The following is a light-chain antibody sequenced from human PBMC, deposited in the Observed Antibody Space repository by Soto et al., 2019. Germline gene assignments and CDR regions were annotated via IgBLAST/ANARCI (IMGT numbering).Light chain of an antibody. CDR2: DAS. J-gene: IGKJ4*01. Sequence: IVMRQTPATLSVPPGGRVTLSCGASQSVSYHVAWYQQKPGQTPRLVIYDASTRASGIPARFSGSRSGTGFSLTISSLQSEEFVSYSSQHYDSWLTLGGGTRV. CDR3: QHYDSWLT. V-gene: IGKV3-15*01. CDR1: QSVSYH.